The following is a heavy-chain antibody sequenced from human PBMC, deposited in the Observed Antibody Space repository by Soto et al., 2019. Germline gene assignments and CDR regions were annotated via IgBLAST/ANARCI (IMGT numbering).Heavy chain of an antibody. Sequence: ASGKVSCKASGYTFTSYGISWVRQAPGQGLEWMGWISAYNGNTNYAQKLQGRVTMTTDTYTSTAYMELRSLRSDDTAVYYCARERGYSYGYVGYYYMDVWGKGTTVTVSS. CDR1: GYTFTSYG. CDR3: ARERGYSYGYVGYYYMDV. V-gene: IGHV1-18*01. CDR2: ISAYNGNT. J-gene: IGHJ6*03. D-gene: IGHD5-18*01.